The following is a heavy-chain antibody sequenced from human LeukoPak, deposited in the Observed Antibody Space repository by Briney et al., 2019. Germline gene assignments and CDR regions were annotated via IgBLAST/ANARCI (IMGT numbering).Heavy chain of an antibody. CDR2: VVGGGGTT. CDR3: AKARLSTGWAYNDY. J-gene: IGHJ4*02. CDR1: GSTFVSYA. D-gene: IGHD6-19*01. Sequence: GGSLRLSCAASGSTFVSYAMSWVRQAPGKGLEWVSAVVGGGGTTFYADSVKGRFTISRDNSKNTVYLQINSLRGEDTAVYYCAKARLSTGWAYNDYWGQGALVTVSS. V-gene: IGHV3-23*01.